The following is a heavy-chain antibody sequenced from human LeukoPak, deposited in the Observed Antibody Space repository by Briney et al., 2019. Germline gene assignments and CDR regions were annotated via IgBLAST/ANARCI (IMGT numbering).Heavy chain of an antibody. J-gene: IGHJ3*01. CDR1: GFTFSSYG. V-gene: IGHV3-30*03. CDR2: ISYDGSNK. D-gene: IGHD2-21*01. CDR3: ARDSAGVVAV. Sequence: PGRSLRLSCAASGFTFSSYGMHWVRQAPGKGLEWVAVISYDGSNKYYADSVKGRFTISRDNSKNTLDLQMNSLRSDDTAVYYCARDSAGVVAVWGQGTMVTVSS.